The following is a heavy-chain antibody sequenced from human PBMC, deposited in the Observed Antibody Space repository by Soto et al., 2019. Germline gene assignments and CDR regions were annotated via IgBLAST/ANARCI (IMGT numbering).Heavy chain of an antibody. V-gene: IGHV1-18*01. CDR2: ISAYNGNT. CDR3: ARDLGGSYYAPVDY. D-gene: IGHD1-26*01. Sequence: QVQLVQSGAEVKKPGASVKFSCKASGYTFTSYGISWVRQAPGHGLEWMGWISAYNGNTNYAQKLQGRVTMTTETSTSTAYMELRSLRSDDTAVYYSARDLGGSYYAPVDYWGQGTLVNVSS. CDR1: GYTFTSYG. J-gene: IGHJ4*02.